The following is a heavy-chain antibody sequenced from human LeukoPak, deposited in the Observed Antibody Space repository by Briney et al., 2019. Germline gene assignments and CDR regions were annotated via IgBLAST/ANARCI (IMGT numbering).Heavy chain of an antibody. CDR3: AKGTDYDFWSGYLD. J-gene: IGHJ4*02. CDR1: GFTFDDYA. D-gene: IGHD3-3*01. V-gene: IGHV3-9*03. Sequence: PGGSLRLSCAASGFTFDDYAMHWVRQAPGKGLEWVSGMSWNGGSIGYADSVKGRFSISRDNAKNSLYLQMNSLSAEDMALYYCAKGTDYDFWSGYLDWGQGTVVTVSS. CDR2: MSWNGGSI.